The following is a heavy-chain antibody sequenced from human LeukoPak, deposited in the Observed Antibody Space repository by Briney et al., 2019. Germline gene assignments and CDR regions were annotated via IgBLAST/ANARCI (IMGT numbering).Heavy chain of an antibody. CDR3: ARGRYSYGY. CDR1: GGSFSGYY. V-gene: IGHV4-34*01. J-gene: IGHJ4*02. CDR2: INHSGST. D-gene: IGHD5-18*01. Sequence: PSETLSLTCAVYGGSFSGYYWSWIRQPPGKGLEWIGEINHSGSTNYNPSLKSRVTISVDTSKNQFSLKLSSVTAADTAVYYCARGRYSYGYWGQGTLSPSPQ.